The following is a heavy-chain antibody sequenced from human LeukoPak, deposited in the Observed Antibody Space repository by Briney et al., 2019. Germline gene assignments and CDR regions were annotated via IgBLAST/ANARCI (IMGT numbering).Heavy chain of an antibody. D-gene: IGHD2-21*01. CDR2: IGLSGSST. V-gene: IGHV3-23*01. J-gene: IGHJ4*02. CDR3: AKEFVPRNFHY. CDR1: GFTFSNFV. Sequence: GGSLRLSCAASGFTFSNFVMSWVRQAPGKGLEWVSTIGLSGSSTYYAGSVKGRFTISRDNSKNTLYLQMNSLRAEDTAIYYCAKEFVPRNFHYWGQGTLVTVSS.